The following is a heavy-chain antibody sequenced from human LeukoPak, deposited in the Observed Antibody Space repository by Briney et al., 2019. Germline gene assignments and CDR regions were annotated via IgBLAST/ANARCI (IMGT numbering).Heavy chain of an antibody. V-gene: IGHV1-2*02. CDR3: ATEPRGVAAAGTIPFDY. Sequence: ALVKVSCKASGYTFTNYYMHWVRQAPGLGFEWMGWINPKSGGTSYPQKFQGRLTMTRDTSISTAYMDLSGLRSEDTAVYYCATEPRGVAAAGTIPFDYWGQGTLVTVSS. D-gene: IGHD6-13*01. CDR1: GYTFTNYY. J-gene: IGHJ4*02. CDR2: INPKSGGT.